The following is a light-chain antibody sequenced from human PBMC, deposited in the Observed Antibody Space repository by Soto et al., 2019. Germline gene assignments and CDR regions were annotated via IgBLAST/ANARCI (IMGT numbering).Light chain of an antibody. CDR2: GAS. Sequence: IVMTQSPATLSLSPGERATLSCRASQSVSRSYLAWYQQKPGQAPRLLIYGASSRATGIPDRFSGSGSGTDFTLTISRLEPEDFAVYYCQQYGSSFGPGTKVDI. J-gene: IGKJ3*01. V-gene: IGKV3-20*01. CDR3: QQYGSS. CDR1: QSVSRSY.